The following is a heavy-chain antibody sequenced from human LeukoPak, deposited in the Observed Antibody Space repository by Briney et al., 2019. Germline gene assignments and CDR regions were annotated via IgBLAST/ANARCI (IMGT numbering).Heavy chain of an antibody. D-gene: IGHD2-2*01. Sequence: KASQTLSLTCTVSGGSISSGSYYWSWIRQPAGKGLEWIGRIYTSGSTNYNPSLKSRVTISVDTSKNQFSLKLSSVTAADTAVYYCARGKYQLPKALMDVWGKGTTVTVSS. CDR1: GGSISSGSYY. J-gene: IGHJ6*03. V-gene: IGHV4-61*02. CDR2: IYTSGST. CDR3: ARGKYQLPKALMDV.